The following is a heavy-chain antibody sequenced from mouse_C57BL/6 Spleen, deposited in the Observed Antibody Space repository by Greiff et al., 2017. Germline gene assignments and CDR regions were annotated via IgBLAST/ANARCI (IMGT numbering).Heavy chain of an antibody. J-gene: IGHJ4*01. Sequence: VQVVESGAELVRPGASVTLSCKASGYTFTDYEMHWVKQTPVHGLEWIGAIDPETGGTAYNQKLKGKAILTADKSSSTAYMDLRSLTSEDSAVYYCTRGGYDEGGYAMDYWGQGTSVTVSS. CDR3: TRGGYDEGGYAMDY. CDR1: GYTFTDYE. D-gene: IGHD2-2*01. V-gene: IGHV1-15*01. CDR2: IDPETGGT.